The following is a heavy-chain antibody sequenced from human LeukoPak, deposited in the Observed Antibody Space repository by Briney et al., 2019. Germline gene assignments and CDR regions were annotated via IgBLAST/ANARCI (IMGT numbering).Heavy chain of an antibody. CDR2: INPDGSST. CDR3: ARDRGSYGY. D-gene: IGHD1-26*01. J-gene: IGHJ4*02. Sequence: PGGSLRLSCAAFGFTFSSYWMHWVRQAPGKGPVWVSRINPDGSSTSYADSVKGRFTISRDNAKNTLYLQMNSLRAEDTAVYYCARDRGSYGYWGQGTLVTASS. CDR1: GFTFSSYW. V-gene: IGHV3-74*01.